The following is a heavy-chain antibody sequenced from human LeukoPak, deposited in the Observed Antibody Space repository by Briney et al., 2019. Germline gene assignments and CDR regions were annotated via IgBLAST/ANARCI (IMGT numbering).Heavy chain of an antibody. Sequence: SVKVSCKASGGTFSSYAISWVRQAPGQGLEWMGRIIPILGIANYAQTFQGRVTITADKSTSTAYMELSSLRSEDTAVYYCARTPIYDILTGYYNVVDCFDYWGQGTLVTVSS. CDR1: GGTFSSYA. CDR2: IIPILGIA. V-gene: IGHV1-69*04. CDR3: ARTPIYDILTGYYNVVDCFDY. D-gene: IGHD3-9*01. J-gene: IGHJ4*02.